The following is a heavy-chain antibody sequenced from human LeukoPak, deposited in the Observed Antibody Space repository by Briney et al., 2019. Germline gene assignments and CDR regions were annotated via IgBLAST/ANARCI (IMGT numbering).Heavy chain of an antibody. V-gene: IGHV3-21*04. J-gene: IGHJ3*02. CDR1: GFTFSSYS. D-gene: IGHD2-15*01. Sequence: GGSLRLSCAASGFTFSSYSMNWVRQAPGKGLEWVSSISSSSSYIYYADSVKGRFTISRDNAKSSLYLQMNSLRAEDTAVYYCAKSVAPYCSGGSCFDAFDIWGQGTMVTVSS. CDR2: ISSSSSYI. CDR3: AKSVAPYCSGGSCFDAFDI.